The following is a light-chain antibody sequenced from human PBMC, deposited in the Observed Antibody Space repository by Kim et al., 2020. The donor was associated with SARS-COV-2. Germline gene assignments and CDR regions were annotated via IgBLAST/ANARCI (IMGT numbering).Light chain of an antibody. CDR2: AAS. V-gene: IGKV1-39*01. Sequence: ASVGGRVTDTCLASQSISSYLNWYQQKPGKAPKLLIYAASSLQSGVPSRFSGSGSGTDFTLTISSLQPEDFATYYCQQSYSTPRTFGQGTKLEI. CDR1: QSISSY. CDR3: QQSYSTPRT. J-gene: IGKJ2*01.